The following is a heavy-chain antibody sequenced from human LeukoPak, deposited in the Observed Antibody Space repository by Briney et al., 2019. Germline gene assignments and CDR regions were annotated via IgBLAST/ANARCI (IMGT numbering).Heavy chain of an antibody. J-gene: IGHJ4*02. Sequence: PGGSLRLSCAASGFTFSNAWMSWVRQAPGKGLEWVGRIKSKNDGGTKDYAAPVKGRFTNARKNSKNTLYLQMNSLKTEDTAVYYCTTDWSVLRYFDWLFKTNDYWGQGTLVTVSS. CDR3: TTDWSVLRYFDWLFKTNDY. V-gene: IGHV3-15*01. D-gene: IGHD3-9*01. CDR2: IKSKNDGGTK. CDR1: GFTFSNAW.